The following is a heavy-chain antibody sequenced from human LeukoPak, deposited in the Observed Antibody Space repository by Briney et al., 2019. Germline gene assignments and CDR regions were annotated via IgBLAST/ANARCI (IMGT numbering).Heavy chain of an antibody. J-gene: IGHJ4*02. Sequence: GGSLRLSRAASGFAFSSYAMHWVRQAPGKGLEWVAVILYDGSNKNYADSVKGRFTISRDNSKNTLNLQMNSLRAEDTAVYYCARGGNYVKDYWGQGTLVTVSS. CDR2: ILYDGSNK. CDR3: ARGGNYVKDY. CDR1: GFAFSSYA. D-gene: IGHD1-7*01. V-gene: IGHV3-30-3*01.